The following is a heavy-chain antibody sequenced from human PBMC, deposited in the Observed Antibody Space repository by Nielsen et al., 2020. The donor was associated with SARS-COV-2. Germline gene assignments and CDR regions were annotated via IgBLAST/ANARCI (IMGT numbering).Heavy chain of an antibody. D-gene: IGHD2-2*01. Sequence: GGSLRLSCAASGFTFSSYAMSWVRQAPGKGLEWVSAISGSGGSTYYADSVKGRFTISRDNSKNTLYLQMNSLRAEDTAVYYCAKDAMEYCSSTSCYAPDYWGQGTLVTVSS. J-gene: IGHJ4*02. CDR2: ISGSGGST. CDR1: GFTFSSYA. CDR3: AKDAMEYCSSTSCYAPDY. V-gene: IGHV3-23*01.